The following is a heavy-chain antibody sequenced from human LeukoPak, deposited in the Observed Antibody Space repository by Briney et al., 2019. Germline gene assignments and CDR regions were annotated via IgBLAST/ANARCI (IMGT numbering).Heavy chain of an antibody. J-gene: IGHJ4*02. CDR1: GFTFNSYS. D-gene: IGHD6-6*01. Sequence: PGGSLRHSCAASGFTFNSYSMNWVRQAPGKGLEWVSYISSSSSTIYYADSVKGRFTISRDNAKNSLYLQMNSLRAEDTAVYYCSREGYSSSHDYWGQGTLVTVSS. V-gene: IGHV3-48*01. CDR3: SREGYSSSHDY. CDR2: ISSSSSTI.